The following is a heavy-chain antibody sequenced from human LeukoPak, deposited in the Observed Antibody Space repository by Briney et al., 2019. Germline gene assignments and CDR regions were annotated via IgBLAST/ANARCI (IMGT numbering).Heavy chain of an antibody. CDR1: GGTFSSYA. CDR3: ARDRGPVEMATIPGGLDY. D-gene: IGHD5-24*01. CDR2: IIPILGIA. J-gene: IGHJ4*02. Sequence: GASLKVSCKASGGTFSSYAISWVRQAPGQGLEWMGRIIPILGIANYAQKFQGRVTITADKSTSTAYMELSSLRSEDTAVYYCARDRGPVEMATIPGGLDYWGQGTLVTVSS. V-gene: IGHV1-69*04.